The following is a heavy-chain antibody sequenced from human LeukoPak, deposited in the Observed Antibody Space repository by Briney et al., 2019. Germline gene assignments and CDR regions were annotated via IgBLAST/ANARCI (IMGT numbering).Heavy chain of an antibody. J-gene: IGHJ6*03. D-gene: IGHD1-7*01. CDR1: GFTFSSYA. CDR2: ISGSGGST. V-gene: IGHV3-23*01. CDR3: AKPPDNWNYGYMDV. Sequence: GGSLSLSCAASGFTFSSYAMSWVRQAPGKGVEWVSAISGSGGSTYYADSVKGRFTISRDNSKNTLYLQMNSLRAEDTAVYYCAKPPDNWNYGYMDVWGKGTTVTVSS.